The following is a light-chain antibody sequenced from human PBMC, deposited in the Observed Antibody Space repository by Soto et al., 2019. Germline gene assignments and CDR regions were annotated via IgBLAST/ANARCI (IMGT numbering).Light chain of an antibody. Sequence: EIVLTQSPATLSLSPGERATLSCRASQSVSSYLAWYQQKPGQAPRLLIYDASNRAAGIPARFSGSGSATDFTLTISSLKPEDFAVYYCQQRSNWPLTFGGGTKVEI. CDR1: QSVSSY. V-gene: IGKV3-11*01. CDR3: QQRSNWPLT. J-gene: IGKJ4*01. CDR2: DAS.